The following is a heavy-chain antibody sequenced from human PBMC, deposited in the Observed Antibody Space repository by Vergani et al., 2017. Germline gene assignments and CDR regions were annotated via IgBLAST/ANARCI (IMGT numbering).Heavy chain of an antibody. Sequence: EVQLLESGGGLVQPGGSLRLSCAASGFTFSSYAMSWVRQAPGKGLEWVSAISGSGGSTYYADSVKGRFTISRDNSKNTLYLQMNSLRAEATAVYYCVKAPPVVRGVILYYFDCWGQGTLVTVSS. D-gene: IGHD3-10*01. CDR3: VKAPPVVRGVILYYFDC. J-gene: IGHJ4*02. CDR2: ISGSGGST. V-gene: IGHV3-23*01. CDR1: GFTFSSYA.